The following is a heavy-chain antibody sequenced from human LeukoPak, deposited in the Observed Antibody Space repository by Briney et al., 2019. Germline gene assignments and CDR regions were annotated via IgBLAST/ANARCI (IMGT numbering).Heavy chain of an antibody. Sequence: GGSLRLSCAASGFTFSSYAMHWVRQAPGKGLEWVAVISYDGSNKYYADSVKGRFTISRDNSKNTLYLQMNSLRAEDTAVYYCARDLDNSGSPGEDWGQGTLVTVSS. CDR2: ISYDGSNK. CDR1: GFTFSSYA. CDR3: ARDLDNSGSPGED. V-gene: IGHV3-30-3*01. J-gene: IGHJ4*02. D-gene: IGHD6-19*01.